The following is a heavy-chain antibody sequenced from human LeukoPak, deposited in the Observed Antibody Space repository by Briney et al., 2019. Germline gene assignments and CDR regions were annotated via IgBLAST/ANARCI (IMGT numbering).Heavy chain of an antibody. CDR1: GGSFSGYY. Sequence: SETLSLTCAVYGGSFSGYYWSWIRQPPGKGLEWIGEINHSGSTNYNPFPKSRVTISVDTSKNQFSLKLSSVTAADTAVYYCARGLNIVVVPAAIGHWFDPWGQGTLVTVSS. CDR2: INHSGST. J-gene: IGHJ5*02. V-gene: IGHV4-34*01. D-gene: IGHD2-2*01. CDR3: ARGLNIVVVPAAIGHWFDP.